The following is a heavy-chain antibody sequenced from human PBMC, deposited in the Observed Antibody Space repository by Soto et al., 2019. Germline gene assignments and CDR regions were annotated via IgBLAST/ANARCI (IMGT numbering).Heavy chain of an antibody. CDR3: GKYYTVTTPYYGLDV. J-gene: IGHJ6*02. CDR2: VSSGGYT. V-gene: IGHV3-23*01. Sequence: LRLSCAASGFTFSSYAMSWVRQAPGKGLEWVSTVSSGGYTYYADSMKGRFTISRDNSKNTLYLQMNSLRAEDTAVYFCGKYYTVTTPYYGLDVWGQGTTVTVSS. CDR1: GFTFSSYA. D-gene: IGHD4-17*01.